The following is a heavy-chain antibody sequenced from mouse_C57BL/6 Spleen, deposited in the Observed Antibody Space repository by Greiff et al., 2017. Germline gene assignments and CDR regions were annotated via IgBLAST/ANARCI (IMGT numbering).Heavy chain of an antibody. V-gene: IGHV14-4*01. CDR1: GFNIKDDY. CDR2: IDPENGDT. Sequence: VQLQQSGAELVRPGASVKLSCTASGFNIKDDYMHWVKQRPEQGLEWIGWIDPENGDTEYASKFQGKATITADTSSNKAYLQLSSLTSEDTAVYYCTTAYYSNYLDYWGQGTTLTVSS. CDR3: TTAYYSNYLDY. D-gene: IGHD2-5*01. J-gene: IGHJ2*01.